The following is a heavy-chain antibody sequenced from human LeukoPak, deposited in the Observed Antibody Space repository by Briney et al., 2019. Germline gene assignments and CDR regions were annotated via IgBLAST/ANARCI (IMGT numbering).Heavy chain of an antibody. Sequence: ASVKVSCKASGYTFTGYYMHWVRQAPGQGLEWMGWINPNSGGTIYEKKFQGRVTVTRDTSISTAYMELSRLTSDDTAVYYCAKDRYGDYEAPFHYYMDAGGRGTTVTVSS. CDR1: GYTFTGYY. D-gene: IGHD5-12*01. V-gene: IGHV1-2*02. CDR2: INPNSGGT. CDR3: AKDRYGDYEAPFHYYMDA. J-gene: IGHJ6*03.